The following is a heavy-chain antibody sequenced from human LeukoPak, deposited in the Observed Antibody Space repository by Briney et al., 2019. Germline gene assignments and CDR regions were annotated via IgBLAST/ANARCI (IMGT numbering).Heavy chain of an antibody. CDR3: AKEGEYSSGWYQVYYFDY. V-gene: IGHV3-23*01. Sequence: GGPLRLSCAASGFTFSSYAMSWVRQAPGKGLEWVSAISGSGGSTYYADSVKGRFTISRDNSKNTLYLQMNSLRAEDTAVYYCAKEGEYSSGWYQVYYFDYWGQGTLVTVSS. J-gene: IGHJ4*02. D-gene: IGHD6-19*01. CDR2: ISGSGGST. CDR1: GFTFSSYA.